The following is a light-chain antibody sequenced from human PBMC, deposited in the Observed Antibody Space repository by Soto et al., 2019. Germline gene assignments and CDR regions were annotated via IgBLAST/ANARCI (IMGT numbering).Light chain of an antibody. Sequence: EIVLTQSPGTLSMSSGERATLSCRASQSVSSSYLAWYQQKPSQAPRLLIFGASSRAAGIPDRFSASGSGTDFTLAIGRLQPEDFEVYYCQQYGRSPWTFGQGTKVDIK. CDR1: QSVSSSY. J-gene: IGKJ1*01. CDR3: QQYGRSPWT. V-gene: IGKV3-20*01. CDR2: GAS.